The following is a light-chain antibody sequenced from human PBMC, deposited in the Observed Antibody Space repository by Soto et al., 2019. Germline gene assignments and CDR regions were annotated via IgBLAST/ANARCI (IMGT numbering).Light chain of an antibody. CDR3: QYYGSSPFT. V-gene: IGKV3-15*01. J-gene: IGKJ3*01. Sequence: DIMVTQSPGTLSVSPGERATLSCRASQSVSSDLAWYHQKPGQAPRLLIDGASTRATGIPARFSGSGSGAEFTLTISSLQSEDFAVYFCQYYGSSPFTFGPGTKVDI. CDR1: QSVSSD. CDR2: GAS.